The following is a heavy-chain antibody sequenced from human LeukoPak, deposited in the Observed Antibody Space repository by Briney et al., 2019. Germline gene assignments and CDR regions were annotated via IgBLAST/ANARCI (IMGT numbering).Heavy chain of an antibody. CDR1: GGSFSGYY. D-gene: IGHD6-6*01. CDR3: ARASIAARRGSANWFDP. V-gene: IGHV4-34*01. Sequence: SETLSLTCAVYGGSFSGYYWSWIRQPQGKGLEWNGEINHSGSTNYNPSLKSRVTISVDTPKNQFSLKLSSVTAADTAVYYCARASIAARRGSANWFDPWGQGTLVTVSS. J-gene: IGHJ5*02. CDR2: INHSGST.